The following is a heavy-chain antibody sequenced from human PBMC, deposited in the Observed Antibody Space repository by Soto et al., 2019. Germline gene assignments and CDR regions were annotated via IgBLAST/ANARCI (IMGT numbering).Heavy chain of an antibody. J-gene: IGHJ5*02. V-gene: IGHV4-59*01. D-gene: IGHD6-13*01. Sequence: QVQLQESGPGLVKPSETLSLTCTVSGGSMSGSFWSWIRQPPGKGLEWIGYIYYSGSTDYNPSLKSRVTISEDTSKNQFSLKLTSVTAADTAVYYCARGAGYSSSWPFDPWGQGTLVTVSS. CDR2: IYYSGST. CDR1: GGSMSGSF. CDR3: ARGAGYSSSWPFDP.